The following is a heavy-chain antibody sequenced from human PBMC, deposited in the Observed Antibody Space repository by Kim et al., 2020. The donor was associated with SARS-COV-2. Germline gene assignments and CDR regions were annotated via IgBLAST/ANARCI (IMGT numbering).Heavy chain of an antibody. V-gene: IGHV4-34*01. Sequence: SETLSLTCAVYGGSFSGYYWSWIRQPPGKGLEWIGEINHSGSTNYNPSLKSRVTISVDTSKNQFSLKLSSVTAGDTAAYYCARAHYSCSWLVYWGQGPL. CDR3: ARAHYSCSWLVY. CDR1: GGSFSGYY. CDR2: INHSGST. D-gene: IGHD6-13*01. J-gene: IGHJ4*02.